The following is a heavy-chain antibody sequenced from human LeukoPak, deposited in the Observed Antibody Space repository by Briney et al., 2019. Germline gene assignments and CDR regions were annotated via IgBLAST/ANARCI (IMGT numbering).Heavy chain of an antibody. V-gene: IGHV3-23*01. CDR1: GFTFSSYA. J-gene: IGHJ4*02. D-gene: IGHD6-19*01. CDR3: AREDCSGWYREAHFDY. CDR2: ISGSGGST. Sequence: GGSLRLSCAASGFTFSSYAMSWVRQAPGKGLEWVSAISGSGGSTYYADSVKGRFTISRDNSKNTLYLQMTSLRAEDTAVYYCAREDCSGWYREAHFDYWGREPWSPSPQ.